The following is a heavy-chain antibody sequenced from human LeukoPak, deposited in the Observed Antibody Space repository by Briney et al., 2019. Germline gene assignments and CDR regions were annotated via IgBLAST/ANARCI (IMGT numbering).Heavy chain of an antibody. J-gene: IGHJ5*02. Sequence: SETLSLTCAVYGGSFSGYYWSWIRQPPGKGLEWIGEINHSGSTNYNPSLKSRGTISVDTSKNQFSLKLSSVPAEETAVYYCAHRPDYYDSSGSLNWFDPWGQGTLVTVSS. D-gene: IGHD3-22*01. CDR2: INHSGST. CDR3: AHRPDYYDSSGSLNWFDP. V-gene: IGHV4-34*01. CDR1: GGSFSGYY.